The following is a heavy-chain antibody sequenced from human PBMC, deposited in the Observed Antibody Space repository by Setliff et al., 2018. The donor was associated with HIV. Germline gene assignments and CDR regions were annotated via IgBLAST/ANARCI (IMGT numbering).Heavy chain of an antibody. V-gene: IGHV4-59*11. CDR1: GGSMSGLY. CDR2: VYCSGST. CDR3: ARVTAAPGYYLED. Sequence: SETLSLTCTVSGGSMSGLYWSWMRQRPGRGLEWIGYVYCSGSTKYNPSLQSRVTISIDTSKSQFSLSLSSVTAADSALYYCARVTAAPGYYLEDWGQGTLVTVSS. J-gene: IGHJ4*02. D-gene: IGHD6-13*01.